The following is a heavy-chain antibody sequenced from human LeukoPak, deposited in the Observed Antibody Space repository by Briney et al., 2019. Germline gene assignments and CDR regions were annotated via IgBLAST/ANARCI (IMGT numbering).Heavy chain of an antibody. V-gene: IGHV1-2*02. CDR1: GYTFTSYD. Sequence: GASVKVSCKASGYTFTSYDINWVRQATGQGLEWMGWINPNSGGTNYAQKFQGRVTMTRDTSISTAYMELSRLRSDATAVHYCALGSWSNWFDPWGQGTLVTVSS. D-gene: IGHD6-13*01. CDR2: INPNSGGT. J-gene: IGHJ5*02. CDR3: ALGSWSNWFDP.